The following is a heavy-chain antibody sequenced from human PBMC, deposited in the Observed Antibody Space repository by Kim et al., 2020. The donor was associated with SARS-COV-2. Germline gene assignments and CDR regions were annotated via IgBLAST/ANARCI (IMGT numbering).Heavy chain of an antibody. CDR1: GFTFSSYA. D-gene: IGHD1-26*01. CDR3: TKEGTIVGTTGFAGI. V-gene: IGHV3-23*01. CDR2: ISVGGGRT. Sequence: GGSLRLSCAASGFTFSSYAMSWVRQTPGKGLEWVSAISVGGGRTFYADFVRGRLTISRDDSKNTLYLQMNSLRAEDTAIYYCTKEGTIVGTTGFAGIWG. J-gene: IGHJ1*01.